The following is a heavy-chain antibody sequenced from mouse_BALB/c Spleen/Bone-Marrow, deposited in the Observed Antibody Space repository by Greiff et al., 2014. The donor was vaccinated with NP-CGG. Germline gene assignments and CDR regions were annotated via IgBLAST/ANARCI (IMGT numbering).Heavy chain of an antibody. CDR3: ARQDYYGSSPHWYFGV. V-gene: IGHV5-9-3*01. Sequence: EVQGVESGGGLVKPGGSLKLSCAASGFSFSSYAMSWVRQTPEKRLEWVATISSGGSYTYQADSVKGRFTISRDTAKNTLYLQMSSLRSEDTAMYYCARQDYYGSSPHWYFGVWGAGTTVTVSS. J-gene: IGHJ1*01. CDR1: GFSFSSYA. D-gene: IGHD1-1*01. CDR2: ISSGGSYT.